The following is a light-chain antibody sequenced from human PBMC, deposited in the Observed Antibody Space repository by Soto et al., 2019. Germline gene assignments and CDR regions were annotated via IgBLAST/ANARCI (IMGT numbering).Light chain of an antibody. CDR2: ATS. J-gene: IGKJ4*01. CDR1: QSISTY. V-gene: IGKV1-39*01. CDR3: QQSYSTPFT. Sequence: DIQMTQSPSSLSAFVGDRVTITCRASQSISTYLNWYQQKPGKAPNLLIYATSSLQSGVPSRFSGSGSGTGFALTISSLQPEDFATYYCQQSYSTPFTFGGGTKVEIK.